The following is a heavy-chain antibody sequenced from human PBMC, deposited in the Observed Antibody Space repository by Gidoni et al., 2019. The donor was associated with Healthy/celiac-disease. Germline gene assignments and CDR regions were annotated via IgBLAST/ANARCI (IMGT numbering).Heavy chain of an antibody. CDR1: GYSVTSYW. V-gene: IGHV5-51*01. Sequence: EVQLVQSGAEVKKPGEALKIACKGSGYSVTSYWIGWVRQMPGKGLEGMWIIYPGDSDTRYSPSFQGQVTISADKSISTAYLQWSSLKASDTAMYYCARSSIAARPYAFDIWGQGTMVTVSS. J-gene: IGHJ3*02. D-gene: IGHD6-6*01. CDR2: IYPGDSDT. CDR3: ARSSIAARPYAFDI.